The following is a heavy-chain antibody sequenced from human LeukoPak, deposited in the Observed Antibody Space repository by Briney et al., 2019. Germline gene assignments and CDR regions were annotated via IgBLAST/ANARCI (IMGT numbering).Heavy chain of an antibody. Sequence: SVKVSCKASGGTFSSYAISWVRQAPGQGLEWMGGIIPIFGTANYAQKFQGRVTITTDESTSTAYMELSSLRSEDTAVYYCARGKLRSDNDAFDIWGQGTMVTVSS. CDR2: IIPIFGTA. D-gene: IGHD4-17*01. CDR3: ARGKLRSDNDAFDI. V-gene: IGHV1-69*05. J-gene: IGHJ3*02. CDR1: GGTFSSYA.